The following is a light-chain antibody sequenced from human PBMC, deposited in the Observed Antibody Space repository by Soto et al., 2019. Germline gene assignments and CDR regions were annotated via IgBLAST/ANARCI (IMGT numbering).Light chain of an antibody. Sequence: SYELTQPPSVSVAPGQTARITCGGNNIGSKSVHWNQQKPGQAPVLVVYDGSDRPSGIPERFSGSNSGNTATLTISRAEAGDEADYYCQVWDRSTDHVVFGGGTKLTVL. J-gene: IGLJ2*01. CDR1: NIGSKS. V-gene: IGLV3-21*02. CDR2: DGS. CDR3: QVWDRSTDHVV.